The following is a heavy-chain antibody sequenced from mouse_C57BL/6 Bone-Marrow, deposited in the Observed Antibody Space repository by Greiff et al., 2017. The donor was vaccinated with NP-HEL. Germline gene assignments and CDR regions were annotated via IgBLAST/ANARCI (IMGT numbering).Heavy chain of an antibody. D-gene: IGHD2-1*01. CDR3: NYYGNWYFDV. V-gene: IGHV14-4*01. CDR2: IDPENGDT. Sequence: EVQLQQSGAELVRPGASVKLSCTASGFNIKDDYMHWVKQRPEQGLEWIGWIDPENGDTEYASKFQGKATITADTSSNTAYLQLSSLTSEDTAVYYCNYYGNWYFDVWGTGTTVTVSS. CDR1: GFNIKDDY. J-gene: IGHJ1*03.